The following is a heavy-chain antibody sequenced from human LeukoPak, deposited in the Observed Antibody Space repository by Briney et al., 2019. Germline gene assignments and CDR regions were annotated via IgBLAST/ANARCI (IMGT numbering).Heavy chain of an antibody. CDR2: ISYDGSHK. CDR3: ARAYTTSPGSYFQH. Sequence: GGSLRLSCAASGFTFSSYSMHWVRQAPGKGLEWVTVISYDGSHKLYADSVRGRFTISRDNSKNTLYLHMNSLTTEDTAVYYCARAYTTSPGSYFQHWGQGTLVIVSS. V-gene: IGHV3-30*04. D-gene: IGHD6-6*01. CDR1: GFTFSSYS. J-gene: IGHJ1*01.